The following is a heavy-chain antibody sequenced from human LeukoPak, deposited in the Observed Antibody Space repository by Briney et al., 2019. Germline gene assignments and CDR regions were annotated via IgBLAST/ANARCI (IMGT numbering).Heavy chain of an antibody. CDR2: ISGNGGTI. CDR3: VSDGSPLGHFHFDY. CDR1: GFTFSSYA. V-gene: IGHV3-23*01. D-gene: IGHD1-26*01. J-gene: IGHJ4*02. Sequence: PGGSLGLSCAASGFTFSSYAMSWVRQAPGKGLEWVSIISGNGGTILYADSVKGRFTISRDNSKNTLYLQMNSLRDEDTAVYYCVSDGSPLGHFHFDYWGRGTLVTVSS.